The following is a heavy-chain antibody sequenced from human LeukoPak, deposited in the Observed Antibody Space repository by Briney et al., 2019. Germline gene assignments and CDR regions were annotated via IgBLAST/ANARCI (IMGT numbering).Heavy chain of an antibody. V-gene: IGHV1-2*02. CDR3: ARILELRESYYFDY. CDR2: INPNSGGT. D-gene: IGHD1-7*01. CDR1: GYTFTGYY. Sequence: ASVKVSCKASGYTFTGYYIHWVRQAPGQGLEWMGWINPNSGGTNYAQKFQGRATMTRDTSISTAYMELSRLRSDDTAVYYCARILELRESYYFDYWGQGTLVTVSS. J-gene: IGHJ4*02.